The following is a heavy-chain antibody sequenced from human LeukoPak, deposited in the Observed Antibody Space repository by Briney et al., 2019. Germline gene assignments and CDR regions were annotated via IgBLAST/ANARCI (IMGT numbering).Heavy chain of an antibody. Sequence: ASVKVSCKTSGYSENFYGITWVRQVAGQGLEWMGWISAQHGQTEYAPNSQDRVTMTTDTYTNTAYMELRSLRSDDTAVYYCAKYEPYYYYYMDVWGKGTTVTVSS. CDR1: GYSENFYG. CDR2: ISAQHGQT. D-gene: IGHD3-3*01. V-gene: IGHV1-18*01. J-gene: IGHJ6*03. CDR3: AKYEPYYYYYMDV.